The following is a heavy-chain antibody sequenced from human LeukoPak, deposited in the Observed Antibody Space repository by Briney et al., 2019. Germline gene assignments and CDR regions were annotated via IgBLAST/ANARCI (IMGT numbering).Heavy chain of an antibody. V-gene: IGHV5-10-1*01. D-gene: IGHD3-10*01. Sequence: GESLKISCKGSGYSFTSYWISWVRQMPGKGLEWMGRIDPSDSYTNYSPSFQGHVTISADKSISTAHLQWSSLKASDTAVYYCARLPDYGSGLGGGMDVWGQGTTVTVSS. CDR2: IDPSDSYT. J-gene: IGHJ6*02. CDR1: GYSFTSYW. CDR3: ARLPDYGSGLGGGMDV.